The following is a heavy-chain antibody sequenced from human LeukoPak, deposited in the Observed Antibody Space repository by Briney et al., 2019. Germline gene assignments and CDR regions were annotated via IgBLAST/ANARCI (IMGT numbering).Heavy chain of an antibody. CDR3: ARDIIHNAFDI. Sequence: SETLSLTCTVSGGSISSSSYYWGWIRQPPGKGLEWIGSIYHSGSTYYNPSLKSRVTISVDTSKNQFSLKLSSVTAANTAVYYCARDIIHNAFDIWGQGTMVTVSS. J-gene: IGHJ3*02. CDR2: IYHSGST. D-gene: IGHD1-14*01. CDR1: GGSISSSSYY. V-gene: IGHV4-39*07.